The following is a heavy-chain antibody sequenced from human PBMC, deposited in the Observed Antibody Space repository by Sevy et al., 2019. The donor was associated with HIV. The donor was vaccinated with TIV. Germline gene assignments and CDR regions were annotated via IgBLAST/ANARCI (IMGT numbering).Heavy chain of an antibody. V-gene: IGHV5-51*01. J-gene: IGHJ6*02. D-gene: IGHD3-16*01. CDR2: IYPGDSDT. Sequence: GESLKISCQSSGYKFSDYWIAWVRQMPGKGLEWMGIIYPGDSDTRYSPSLQGKVTISVDKSISTAYLEWSRLKASDTAIYYCARGTRGTLPSYYYYGLNIWGQGTTVTVSS. CDR1: GYKFSDYW. CDR3: ARGTRGTLPSYYYYGLNI.